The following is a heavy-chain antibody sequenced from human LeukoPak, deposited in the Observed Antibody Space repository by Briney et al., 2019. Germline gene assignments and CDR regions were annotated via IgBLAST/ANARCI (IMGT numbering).Heavy chain of an antibody. D-gene: IGHD3-22*01. Sequence: GGSLRLSCAASGFPFTNYAVHWVRQAPGKGLHWVAGLSHDGGSEYYAGSVRGRFSISTDNSKSTVYLQMNTLRPEDTAVYYCARAHSSGRLNGAFDLWGQGTTVSVSS. CDR1: GFPFTNYA. CDR2: LSHDGGSE. CDR3: ARAHSSGRLNGAFDL. V-gene: IGHV3-30*01. J-gene: IGHJ3*01.